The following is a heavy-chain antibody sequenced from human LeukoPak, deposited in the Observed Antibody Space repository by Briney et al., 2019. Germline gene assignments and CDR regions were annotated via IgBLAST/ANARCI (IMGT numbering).Heavy chain of an antibody. D-gene: IGHD3-10*01. J-gene: IGHJ3*02. CDR1: GGSISSGEYY. CDR2: IYYSGNT. CDR3: ARTLTFYGSGSYYVKPTPDAFDI. V-gene: IGHV4-30-4*08. Sequence: SETLSLTCTVSGGSISSGEYYWSWIRQPPGKGLEWIGYIYYSGNTYHNPSLKSRVSISVDTSKNQFSLKLSSVTAADTAVYYCARTLTFYGSGSYYVKPTPDAFDIWGQGTMVTVSS.